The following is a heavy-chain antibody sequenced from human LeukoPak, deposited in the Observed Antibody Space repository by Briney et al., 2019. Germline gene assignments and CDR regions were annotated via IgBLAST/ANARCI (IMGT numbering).Heavy chain of an antibody. D-gene: IGHD1-7*01. CDR2: IYYSGST. J-gene: IGHJ4*02. CDR3: ARDLPGGNAGTIVDY. V-gene: IGHV4-39*07. Sequence: SETLSLTCTVSDGSISSSSYYWGWIRQPPGKGLEWIGSIYYSGSTYYNPSLKSRVTISVDRSKNQFSLKLSSVTAADTAVYYCARDLPGGNAGTIVDYWGQGTLVTVSS. CDR1: DGSISSSSYY.